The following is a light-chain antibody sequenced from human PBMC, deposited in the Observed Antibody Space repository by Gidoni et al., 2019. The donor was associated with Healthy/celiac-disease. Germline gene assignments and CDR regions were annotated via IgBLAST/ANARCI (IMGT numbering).Light chain of an antibody. J-gene: IGKJ1*01. Sequence: EIVMTPSPATLSVSPGERATLSCRASQSVNSNLAWYQQKPGQAPRLLIYGASTRATGIPARFSGNESGTEFTLTISSLRSEDFAVYYCQQYNNWPPSRTFGQGTKVEIK. CDR1: QSVNSN. CDR3: QQYNNWPPSRT. CDR2: GAS. V-gene: IGKV3-15*01.